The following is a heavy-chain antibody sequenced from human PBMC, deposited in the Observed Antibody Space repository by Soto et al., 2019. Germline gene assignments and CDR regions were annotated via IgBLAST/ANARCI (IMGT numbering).Heavy chain of an antibody. J-gene: IGHJ1*01. CDR2: IYYSGST. CDR1: GGSISSSSYY. CDR3: ARHGNVLRYFDWSIEH. V-gene: IGHV4-39*01. Sequence: SLTCTVSGGSISSSSYYWGWIRQPPGKGLEWIGSIYYSGSTYSNPSLKSRVTMSVDTSKNLFSLRLTSVTAADTAVYYCARHGNVLRYFDWSIEHWGQGALVTVSS. D-gene: IGHD3-9*01.